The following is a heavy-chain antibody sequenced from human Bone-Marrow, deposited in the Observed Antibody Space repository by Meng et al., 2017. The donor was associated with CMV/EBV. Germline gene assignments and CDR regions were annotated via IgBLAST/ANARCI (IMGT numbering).Heavy chain of an antibody. D-gene: IGHD6-13*01. Sequence: SGGTISSSNGWSWVRQPPGKGLEWIGEIYHSGSTNYNPSLKSRVTISVDKSKNQFSLKLSSVTAADTAVYYCARAAAAGPAEYFQHWGQGTLVTVSS. CDR3: ARAAAAGPAEYFQH. J-gene: IGHJ1*01. CDR2: IYHSGST. V-gene: IGHV4-4*02. CDR1: GGTISSSNG.